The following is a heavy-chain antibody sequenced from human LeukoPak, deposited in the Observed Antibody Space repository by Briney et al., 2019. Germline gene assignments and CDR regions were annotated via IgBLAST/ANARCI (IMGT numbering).Heavy chain of an antibody. D-gene: IGHD1-26*01. CDR2: ISGSGGST. V-gene: IGHV3-23*01. CDR1: GFTVSSNY. Sequence: GGSLRLSCAASGFTVSSNYMSWVRQAPGKGLEWVSAISGSGGSTYYADSVKGRFTISRDNSKNTLYLQMNSLRAEDTAVYYCAKDHGWELLNAFDIWGQGTMVTVSS. J-gene: IGHJ3*02. CDR3: AKDHGWELLNAFDI.